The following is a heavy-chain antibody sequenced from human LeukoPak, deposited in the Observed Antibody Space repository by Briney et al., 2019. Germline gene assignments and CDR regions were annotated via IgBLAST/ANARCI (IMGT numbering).Heavy chain of an antibody. Sequence: GGSLRLSCAASGFTVSSNYMSWVRQAPGKGLEWVSVIYSGGSTYYADSVKGRFTISRDNSKNTLYLQMNSLRAEDTAVYYCAKGARGDYGLTGDWGQGTLVTVSS. D-gene: IGHD4-17*01. CDR3: AKGARGDYGLTGD. CDR1: GFTVSSNY. J-gene: IGHJ4*02. CDR2: IYSGGST. V-gene: IGHV3-66*01.